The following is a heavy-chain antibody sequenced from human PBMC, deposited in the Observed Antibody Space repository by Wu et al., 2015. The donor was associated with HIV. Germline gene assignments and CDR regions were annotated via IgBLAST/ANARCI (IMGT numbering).Heavy chain of an antibody. CDR3: ASSRIVGARNYYYYGMDV. J-gene: IGHJ6*02. CDR2: IIPIFGTA. CDR1: GGTFSSYA. Sequence: QVQLVQSGAEVKKPGSSVKVSCKASGGTFSSYAISWVRQAPGQGLEWMGGIIPIFGTANYAQKFQGRVTITTDESTSTAYMELSSLRSEDTAVYYCASSRIVGARNYYYYGMDVWGQGDHGHRLL. V-gene: IGHV1-69*05. D-gene: IGHD1-26*01.